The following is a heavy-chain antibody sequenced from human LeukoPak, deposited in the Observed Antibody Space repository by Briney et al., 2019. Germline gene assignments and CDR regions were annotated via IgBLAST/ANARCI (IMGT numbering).Heavy chain of an antibody. CDR1: GGTFSSYT. D-gene: IGHD3-9*01. V-gene: IGHV1-69*04. CDR2: IIPILGIA. J-gene: IGHJ4*02. CDR3: ARDVDSPRGY. Sequence: XVKVSCKASGGTFSSYTISWVRQAPGQGLEWMGRIIPILGIANYAQKFQGRVTITADKSTSTAYMGLSSLRSEDTAVYYCARDVDSPRGYWGQGTLVTVSS.